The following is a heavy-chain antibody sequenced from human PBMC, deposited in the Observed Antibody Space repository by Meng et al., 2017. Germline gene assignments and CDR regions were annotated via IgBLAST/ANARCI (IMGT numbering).Heavy chain of an antibody. CDR3: TTDYDSSGDAFDI. D-gene: IGHD3-22*01. CDR2: IKSKTDGGTT. J-gene: IGHJ3*02. V-gene: IGHV3-15*01. Sequence: GESLKISCAASGFTFSNAWMSWVRQAPGKGLEWGGRIKSKTDGGTTDYAAPVEGRFTISRDESKNTLYLQMDSLKTADTAVYYCTTDYDSSGDAFDIWGQGTMVTVSS. CDR1: GFTFSNAW.